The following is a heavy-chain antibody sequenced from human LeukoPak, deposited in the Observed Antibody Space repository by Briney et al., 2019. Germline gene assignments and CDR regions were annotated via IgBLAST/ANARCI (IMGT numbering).Heavy chain of an antibody. CDR2: ISSSSSSTI. CDR1: GFTFSSYS. V-gene: IGHV3-48*01. D-gene: IGHD2-2*01. CDR3: ARDALGYCSSTSCYAGNWVDP. J-gene: IGHJ5*02. Sequence: GGSLRLSCAASGFTFSSYSMNWVRQAPGKGLEWVSYISSSSSSTIYYADSVKGRFTISRDNAKNSLYLQMNSLRAEDTAVYYCARDALGYCSSTSCYAGNWVDPWGQGTLVTVSS.